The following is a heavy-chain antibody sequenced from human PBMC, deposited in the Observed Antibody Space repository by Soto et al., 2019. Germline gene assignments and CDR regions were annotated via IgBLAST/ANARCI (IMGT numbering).Heavy chain of an antibody. CDR1: GGSISSGDYY. J-gene: IGHJ4*02. D-gene: IGHD5-12*01. Sequence: PSETLSLTCTVSGGSISSGDYYWSWTRQPPGKGLEWIGYIYYSGSTYYNPSLKSRVTISVDTSKNQFSLKLSSVTAADTAVYYCARASKMATNLDYWGQGTLVTVSS. CDR3: ARASKMATNLDY. V-gene: IGHV4-30-4*01. CDR2: IYYSGST.